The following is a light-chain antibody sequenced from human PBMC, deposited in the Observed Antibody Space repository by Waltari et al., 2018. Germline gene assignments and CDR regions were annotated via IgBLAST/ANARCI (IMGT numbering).Light chain of an antibody. Sequence: DFVMTQSPSTVSASVGDRVTITCRTSQNIGPWLAWYQQKPGRAPNRLIYGASSLQSGVPSRFSGSGSGTEFTLTITSLQPDDIATYYCQQYESSSPYTFGPGTKLEIK. CDR2: GAS. V-gene: IGKV1-5*03. CDR3: QQYESSSPYT. CDR1: QNIGPW. J-gene: IGKJ2*01.